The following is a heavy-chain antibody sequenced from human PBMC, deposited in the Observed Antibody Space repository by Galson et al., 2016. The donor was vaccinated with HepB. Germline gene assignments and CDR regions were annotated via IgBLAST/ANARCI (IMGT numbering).Heavy chain of an antibody. Sequence: TLSLTCTVSGGSISTNYWSWIRQPSGKGLEWIGNSQNSGTTNYNPSLKSRVTVSLDTSKNQFSLTLTSVTAADTALYYCAMDTHTWVRFDYWGRGTLVTVSS. J-gene: IGHJ4*02. D-gene: IGHD5-18*01. V-gene: IGHV4-59*01. CDR2: SQNSGTT. CDR1: GGSISTNY. CDR3: AMDTHTWVRFDY.